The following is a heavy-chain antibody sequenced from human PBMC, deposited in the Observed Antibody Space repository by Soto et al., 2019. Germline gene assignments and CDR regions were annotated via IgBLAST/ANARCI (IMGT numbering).Heavy chain of an antibody. Sequence: SETLSLTCAVSGGSISSSNWWSWGRQPPGKGLEWIGEIYHSGSTNYNPSLKSRVTISVDKSKSQFSLKLSSVTAADTAVYYCARDQGGSSYYDFWSGYPPHYGMDVWGQGTTVTVSS. CDR1: GGSISSSNW. CDR3: ARDQGGSSYYDFWSGYPPHYGMDV. CDR2: IYHSGST. V-gene: IGHV4-4*02. D-gene: IGHD3-3*01. J-gene: IGHJ6*02.